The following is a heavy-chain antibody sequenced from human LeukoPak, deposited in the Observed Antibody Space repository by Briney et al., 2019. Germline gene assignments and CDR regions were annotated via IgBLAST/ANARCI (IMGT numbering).Heavy chain of an antibody. CDR2: IYYTGSS. V-gene: IGHV4-39*01. Sequence: SETLSLTCTVSGGSISTYYWAWIRQPPGKGLEWIGSIYYTGSSYYNPSLKSQVTISVDTSKNQFPLKLSSVTAADTAVYYCARLHYGGNYGYYYYYMDVWGKGTTVTISS. J-gene: IGHJ6*03. CDR1: GGSISTYY. D-gene: IGHD4-23*01. CDR3: ARLHYGGNYGYYYYYMDV.